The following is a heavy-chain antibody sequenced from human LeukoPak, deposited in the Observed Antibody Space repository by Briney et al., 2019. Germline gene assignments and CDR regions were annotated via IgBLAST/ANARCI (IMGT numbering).Heavy chain of an antibody. J-gene: IGHJ3*02. V-gene: IGHV3-21*01. CDR2: ISGSSRYI. D-gene: IGHD2-2*03. CDR3: ARDPPNGYCSNIRCPSFDI. CDR1: GFNFSSYS. Sequence: GGSLGLSCVASGFNFSSYSMNWVRQAPGKGLEWVSSISGSSRYIYYADSVKGRFTISRDNAKNSLYLQMNSLRAEDTGVYYCARDPPNGYCSNIRCPSFDIWGQETMVTVSS.